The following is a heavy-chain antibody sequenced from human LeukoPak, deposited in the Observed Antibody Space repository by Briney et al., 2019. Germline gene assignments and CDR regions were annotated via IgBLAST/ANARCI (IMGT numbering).Heavy chain of an antibody. CDR1: GGSFSGYY. CDR3: ARGPKYCSGGSCSSFYFDY. Sequence: PSETLSLTCAVYGGSFSGYYWSWIRQPPGKGLEWIGEINHSGSTNYNPSLKSRVTISVDTSKNQFSLKLSSVTAADTAVYYCARGPKYCSGGSCSSFYFDYWGQGTLVTVSS. D-gene: IGHD2-15*01. J-gene: IGHJ4*02. CDR2: INHSGST. V-gene: IGHV4-34*01.